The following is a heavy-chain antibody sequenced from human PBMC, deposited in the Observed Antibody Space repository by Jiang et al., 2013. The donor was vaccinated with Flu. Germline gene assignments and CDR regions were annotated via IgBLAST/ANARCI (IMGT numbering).Heavy chain of an antibody. CDR3: AREVWFGVH. CDR2: VYYTGTA. Sequence: GSGLVKPSETLSLTCTVSGDSVSTANYYWSWIRQPPGKGLEWIGSVYYTGTANYSPSLKSRVTISLDTSKNQFSLRLSSVTAADTAVYYCAREVWFGVHWGQGTLVTVST. D-gene: IGHD3-10*01. CDR1: GDSVSTANYY. J-gene: IGHJ4*02. V-gene: IGHV4-61*01.